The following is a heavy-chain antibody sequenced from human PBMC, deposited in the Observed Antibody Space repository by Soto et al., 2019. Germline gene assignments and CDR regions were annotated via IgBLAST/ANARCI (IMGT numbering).Heavy chain of an antibody. V-gene: IGHV5-10-1*01. Sequence: RGESLKISCKGTGYSFPRYWISWVRQMPGKGLEWMGRIDPSDSYTNYGPSFQGHVSISADKSISTAYLQWSSLRSEDTAVYYCARWRYYDSSGYLGPYYYYYGMDVWGQGTTVTVSS. CDR1: GYSFPRYW. D-gene: IGHD3-22*01. CDR2: IDPSDSYT. J-gene: IGHJ6*02. CDR3: ARWRYYDSSGYLGPYYYYYGMDV.